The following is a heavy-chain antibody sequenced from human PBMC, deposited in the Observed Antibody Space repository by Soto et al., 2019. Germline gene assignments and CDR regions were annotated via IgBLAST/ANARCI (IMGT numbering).Heavy chain of an antibody. V-gene: IGHV3-23*01. Sequence: GGSLRLSYAASGFTFSTYAMNWVRQAPGKGLEWVSTISVSGGSTYYADSVKGRFTISRDNSRNTVHLQMNSLRAEDTAMYYCATRHLPYCSDGPCNPFAFGGQGTLVTVS. CDR2: ISVSGGST. CDR1: GFTFSTYA. D-gene: IGHD2-15*01. J-gene: IGHJ4*02. CDR3: ATRHLPYCSDGPCNPFAF.